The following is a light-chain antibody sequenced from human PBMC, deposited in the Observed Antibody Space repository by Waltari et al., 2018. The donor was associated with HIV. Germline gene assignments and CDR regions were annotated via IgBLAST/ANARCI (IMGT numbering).Light chain of an antibody. CDR1: NIGSKS. CDR2: DDS. J-gene: IGLJ3*02. Sequence: SYVLAQPPSVSVAPGQTARITCGGANIGSKSVHWYQQKPGQAPLLVVYDDSDRPSGIPERFSGSNSGNTATLTISRVEAGDEADYYCQVWDSSSDDWVFGGGTKVTVL. V-gene: IGLV3-21*02. CDR3: QVWDSSSDDWV.